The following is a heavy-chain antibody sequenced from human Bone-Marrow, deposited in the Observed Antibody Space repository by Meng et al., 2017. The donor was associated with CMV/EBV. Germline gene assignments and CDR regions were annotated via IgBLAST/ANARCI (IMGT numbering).Heavy chain of an antibody. V-gene: IGHV3-21*01. D-gene: IGHD2-2*02. CDR3: ARALGYCSSTSCYTFDY. Sequence: LSLTCAASGFTFSSYSMNWVRQAPGKGLEWVSSISSSSSYIYYADSVKGRFTISRDNAKNSLYLQMNSLRAEDTAVYYCARALGYCSSTSCYTFDYWGQGTLVTVSS. CDR2: ISSSSSYI. J-gene: IGHJ4*02. CDR1: GFTFSSYS.